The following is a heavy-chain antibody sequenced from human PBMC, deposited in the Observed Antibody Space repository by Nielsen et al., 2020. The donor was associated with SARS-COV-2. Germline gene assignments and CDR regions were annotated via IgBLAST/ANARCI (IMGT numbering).Heavy chain of an antibody. Sequence: WIRQPPGKGLEWIGSIYYSGSINYNPSLKSRVTISVDTSKNQFSLKLSSVTAADTAVYYCARQTVYCSGGSCYSESLSFDYWGQGTLVTVSS. J-gene: IGHJ4*02. V-gene: IGHV4-39*07. CDR2: IYYSGSI. D-gene: IGHD2-15*01. CDR3: ARQTVYCSGGSCYSESLSFDY.